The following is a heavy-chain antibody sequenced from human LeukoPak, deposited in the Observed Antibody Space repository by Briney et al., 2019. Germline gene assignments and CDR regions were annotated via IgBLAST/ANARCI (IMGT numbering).Heavy chain of an antibody. D-gene: IGHD3-3*01. CDR1: DDSITIYY. Sequence: SETLSLTCTVSDDSITIYYWTWIRQPPGKGLEWIGYIDHTGSANYNPSLNSRVTISVDTSKNQFSLKLSSVTAADTAVYYCARMDFWSGYPLGVDVWGKGTTVTVSS. V-gene: IGHV4-59*01. CDR2: IDHTGSA. J-gene: IGHJ6*04. CDR3: ARMDFWSGYPLGVDV.